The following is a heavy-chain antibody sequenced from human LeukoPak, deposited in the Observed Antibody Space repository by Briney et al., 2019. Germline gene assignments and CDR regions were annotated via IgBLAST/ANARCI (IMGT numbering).Heavy chain of an antibody. V-gene: IGHV3-30-3*01. CDR3: AKGVAGTVYYGVDV. CDR2: KSYDGSNK. D-gene: IGHD6-19*01. CDR1: GFTFSSYA. J-gene: IGHJ6*02. Sequence: GGSLRLSCAASGFTFSSYAMHWLRQHPGKGVEGVAVKSYDGSNKNYAASVKGRFSISRDNSKNTLYVQLNSRRAEDTAVYYCAKGVAGTVYYGVDVWGQGTTVTVSS.